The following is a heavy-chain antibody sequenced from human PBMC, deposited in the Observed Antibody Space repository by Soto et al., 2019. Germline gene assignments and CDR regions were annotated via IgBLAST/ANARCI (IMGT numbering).Heavy chain of an antibody. Sequence: ASVKVSCKASGGTFSSYAISWVRQAPGQGLEWMGGLIPIFATADYAQKFQGRVTISADESTSTAYMELSSLRSEDTAVYYCARDSHGSDGYYSVYCDYWGQGTLGTVS. CDR2: LIPIFATA. CDR3: ARDSHGSDGYYSVYCDY. CDR1: GGTFSSYA. J-gene: IGHJ4*02. V-gene: IGHV1-69*13. D-gene: IGHD3-22*01.